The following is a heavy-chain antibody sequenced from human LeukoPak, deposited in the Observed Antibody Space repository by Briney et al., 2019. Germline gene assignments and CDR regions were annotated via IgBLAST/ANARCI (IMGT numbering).Heavy chain of an antibody. V-gene: IGHV1-2*04. CDR1: GYTFTGYY. D-gene: IGHD6-13*01. CDR3: ARGILVRRIAAAGRGNFDY. Sequence: ASVKVSCKASGYTFTGYYMHWVRQAPGQGLEWMGWINPNSGGTNYAQKFQGWVTMTRDTSISTAYMELSRLRSDDTAVYYCARGILVRRIAAAGRGNFDYWGQGTLVTVSS. CDR2: INPNSGGT. J-gene: IGHJ4*02.